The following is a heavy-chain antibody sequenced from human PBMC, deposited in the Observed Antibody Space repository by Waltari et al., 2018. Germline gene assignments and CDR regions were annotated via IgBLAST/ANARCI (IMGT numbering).Heavy chain of an antibody. CDR2: IYYSGST. Sequence: QVQLQESGPGLVKPSQTLSLTCTVSGGSISSGGDYWSWIRQHPGKGLEWIGYIYYSGSTYYNPSPKSRVTISVATSKNQFSLKLSPVTAADTAVYYCARAIPAAFDPWGQGTLVTVSS. CDR3: ARAIPAAFDP. CDR1: GGSISSGGDY. V-gene: IGHV4-31*03. J-gene: IGHJ5*02.